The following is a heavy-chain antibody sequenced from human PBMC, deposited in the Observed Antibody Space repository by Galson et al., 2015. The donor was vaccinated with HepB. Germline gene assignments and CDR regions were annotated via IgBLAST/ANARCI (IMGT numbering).Heavy chain of an antibody. CDR1: GFTFSSYG. CDR2: ISYDGSNK. D-gene: IGHD4-17*01. Sequence: SLRLSCAASGFTFSSYGMHWVRQAPGKGLEWVAVISYDGSNKYYADSVKGRFTISRDSSKNTLYLQMNSLRAEDTAVYYCAKVHDYGDYVPALIDYWGQGTLVTVSS. V-gene: IGHV3-30*18. CDR3: AKVHDYGDYVPALIDY. J-gene: IGHJ4*02.